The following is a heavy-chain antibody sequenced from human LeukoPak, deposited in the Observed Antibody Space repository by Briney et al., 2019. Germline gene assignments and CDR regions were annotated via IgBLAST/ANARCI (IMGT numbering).Heavy chain of an antibody. CDR1: GYTFTGYY. D-gene: IGHD3-10*01. CDR3: ASYGSGSYYQRRYYYYYYYMDV. V-gene: IGHV1-2*02. J-gene: IGHJ6*03. CDR2: INPNSGGT. Sequence: ASVKVSCKASGYTFTGYYMNWVRQAPGQGLEWMGWINPNSGGTNYAQKFQGRVTMTRDTSISTAYMELRRMRSDDKAVYYWASYGSGSYYQRRYYYYYYYMDVWGKGTTVTVSS.